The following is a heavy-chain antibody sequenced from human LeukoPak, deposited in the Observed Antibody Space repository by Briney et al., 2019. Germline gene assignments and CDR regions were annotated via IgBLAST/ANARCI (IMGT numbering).Heavy chain of an antibody. V-gene: IGHV3-33*01. CDR2: IWYDGSNK. D-gene: IGHD2-2*01. Sequence: GGSLRLSCAASGFTFSSYGMHWVRQAPGKGLEWVAVIWYDGSNKYYADSVKGRFAISRDNSKNTLYLQMNSLRAEDTAVYYCARDLCSTTSCFDYWGQGTLVSVSS. CDR3: ARDLCSTTSCFDY. J-gene: IGHJ4*02. CDR1: GFTFSSYG.